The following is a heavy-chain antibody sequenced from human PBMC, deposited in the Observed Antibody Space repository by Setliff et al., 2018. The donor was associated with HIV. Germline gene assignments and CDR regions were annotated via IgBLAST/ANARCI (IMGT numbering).Heavy chain of an antibody. D-gene: IGHD1-26*01. CDR2: ISAYNDNT. V-gene: IGHV1-18*01. CDR3: ARDRGSRGFDY. CDR1: GYTFTTYG. J-gene: IGHJ4*02. Sequence: ASVKVSCKASGYTFTTYGITWVRRAPGQGLEWMGWISAYNDNTNYAQKLQGRVTMTTDTSTSTAYMELRSLRSDDTAVYYCARDRGSRGFDYWGQGTLVTVSS.